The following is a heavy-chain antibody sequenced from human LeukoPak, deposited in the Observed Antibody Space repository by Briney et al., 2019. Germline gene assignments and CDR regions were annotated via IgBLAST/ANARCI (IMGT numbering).Heavy chain of an antibody. V-gene: IGHV4-61*01. CDR2: IYYSGST. D-gene: IGHD2-15*01. Sequence: SETLSLTCTVSGGSVSSGSYYWSWIRQPPGKGLEWIGYIYYSGSTNYNPSLKSRVTISVDTSKNQFSLKLSSVPAADTAVYYCARDGPGGYFDYWGQGTLVTVSS. J-gene: IGHJ4*02. CDR1: GGSVSSGSYY. CDR3: ARDGPGGYFDY.